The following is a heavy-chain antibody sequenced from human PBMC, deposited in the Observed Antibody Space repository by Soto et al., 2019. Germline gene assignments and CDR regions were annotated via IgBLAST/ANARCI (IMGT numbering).Heavy chain of an antibody. J-gene: IGHJ6*02. D-gene: IGHD3-9*01. V-gene: IGHV4-59*01. CDR2: IYYSGST. CDR3: ARDLSKLRYFDWLPRPEYYYGMDV. CDR1: GGSISSYY. Sequence: PSETLSLTCTVSGGSISSYYWSWIRQPPGKGLEWIGYIYYSGSTNYNPSLKSRVTISVDTSKNQFSLKLSSVTAADTAVYYCARDLSKLRYFDWLPRPEYYYGMDVWGQGTTVTVSS.